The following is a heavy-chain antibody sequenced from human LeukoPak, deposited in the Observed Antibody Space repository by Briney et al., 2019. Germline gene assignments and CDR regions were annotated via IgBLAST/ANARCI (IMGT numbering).Heavy chain of an antibody. CDR2: IYTSGST. V-gene: IGHV4-4*07. Sequence: SETLSLTCTVSGGSISSYYWSWIRQPAGKGLEWIGRIYTSGSTNYHPSLKSRVTMSVDTSKNQFSLKLSSVTAADTAVYYCARDGYYYDSSGYYFWDWFDPWGQGTLVTVSS. J-gene: IGHJ5*02. D-gene: IGHD3-22*01. CDR1: GGSISSYY. CDR3: ARDGYYYDSSGYYFWDWFDP.